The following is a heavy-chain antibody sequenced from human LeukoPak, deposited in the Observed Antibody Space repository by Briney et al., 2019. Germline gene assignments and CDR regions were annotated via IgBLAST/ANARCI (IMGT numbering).Heavy chain of an antibody. CDR3: AKGPVAVAGYYFDH. CDR2: ISGSGGTT. J-gene: IGHJ4*02. Sequence: GGSLRLSCAASGFTFSSYAMSWVRQAPGKGLEWVSSISGSGGTTYYADSVKGRFTISRNNPNNTLDLQMNSLTAEDTAVYYCAKGPVAVAGYYFDHWGQGTLVTVSS. CDR1: GFTFSSYA. V-gene: IGHV3-23*01. D-gene: IGHD6-19*01.